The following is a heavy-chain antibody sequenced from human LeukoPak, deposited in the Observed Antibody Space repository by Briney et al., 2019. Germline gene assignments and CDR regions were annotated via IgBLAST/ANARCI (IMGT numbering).Heavy chain of an antibody. CDR3: AKGLRTGVGPYMGYHYYMDV. CDR1: GFTFSSYW. V-gene: IGHV3-74*01. Sequence: QPGGSLRLSCAASGFTFSSYWMHWVRQAPGKGLVWVSRINSDGSSTSYADSVKGRFTISRDNSYNTVSLQMNSLRDEDTGVYYCAKGLRTGVGPYMGYHYYMDVWGKGATVTVSS. CDR2: INSDGSST. J-gene: IGHJ6*03. D-gene: IGHD3-16*01.